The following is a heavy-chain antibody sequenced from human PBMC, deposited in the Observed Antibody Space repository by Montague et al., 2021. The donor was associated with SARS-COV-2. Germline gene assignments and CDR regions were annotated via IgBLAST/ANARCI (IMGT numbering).Heavy chain of an antibody. CDR2: ISNGGGT. Sequence: SETLSLTCDVYGGSFSSYWSWIRQPPGRGLEWVGQISNGGGTNYNPSLKTRVTISVDTSKNQVSLKLSSVTAADTAVYYCARDCGGGRCYFGMDVWGQGTTVTVSS. CDR1: GGSFSSY. J-gene: IGHJ6*02. D-gene: IGHD2-15*01. CDR3: ARDCGGGRCYFGMDV. V-gene: IGHV4-34*01.